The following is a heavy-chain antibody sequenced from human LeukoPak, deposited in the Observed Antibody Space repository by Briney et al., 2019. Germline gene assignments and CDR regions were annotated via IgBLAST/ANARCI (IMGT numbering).Heavy chain of an antibody. CDR3: VRDFRSADY. CDR1: GFIFSFYC. J-gene: IGHJ4*02. CDR2: ICPDGTGI. V-gene: IGHV3-74*01. Sequence: LSGGSLRLSCAASGFIFSFYCMHWVRHAPGKGPMWVSRICPDGTGISYADSVKARFTTSRDNAKNTVYLQMNSLREEDTAVYYCVRDFRSADYWGQGTLVTVSS.